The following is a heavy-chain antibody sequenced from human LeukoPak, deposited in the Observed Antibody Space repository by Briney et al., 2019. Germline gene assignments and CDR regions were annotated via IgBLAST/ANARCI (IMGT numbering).Heavy chain of an antibody. CDR2: FDPEDGET. Sequence: ASVKVSCKVSGYTLTELSMHWVRQAPGKGLEWMGGFDPEDGETIYAQKFQGRVTMTEDTSTDTAYTELSSLRSEDTAVYYCARGRDYDFWSGYFSYYYYDMDVWGQGTTVTVSS. V-gene: IGHV1-24*01. CDR1: GYTLTELS. CDR3: ARGRDYDFWSGYFSYYYYDMDV. J-gene: IGHJ6*02. D-gene: IGHD3-3*01.